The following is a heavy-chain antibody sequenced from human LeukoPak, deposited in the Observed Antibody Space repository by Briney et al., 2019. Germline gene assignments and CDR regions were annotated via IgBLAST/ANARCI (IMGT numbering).Heavy chain of an antibody. V-gene: IGHV3-7*05. Sequence: GGSLRLSCVASGFAFSSYWMAWVHQAPGRGLAWVASVDLGGGRIFSVDSVKGRFTISRDNAKNSLYLQMDSLRAEDTAVYYCARAAYASSSDSWGQGTLVTVSS. CDR3: ARAAYASSSDS. CDR2: VDLGGGRI. D-gene: IGHD6-6*01. J-gene: IGHJ4*02. CDR1: GFAFSSYW.